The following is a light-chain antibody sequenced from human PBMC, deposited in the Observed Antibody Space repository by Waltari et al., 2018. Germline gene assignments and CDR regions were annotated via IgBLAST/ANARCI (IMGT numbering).Light chain of an antibody. CDR2: DAS. V-gene: IGKV1-33*01. CDR3: QHYHNLPYT. CDR1: RAITPS. J-gene: IGKJ2*01. Sequence: CQATRAITPSLSWFQQRPGKAPQLLIYDASTLQPSVPSRFSGSGSGTTFSFTIPSLQPEDSATYYCQHYHNLPYTFGRGTKLQIK.